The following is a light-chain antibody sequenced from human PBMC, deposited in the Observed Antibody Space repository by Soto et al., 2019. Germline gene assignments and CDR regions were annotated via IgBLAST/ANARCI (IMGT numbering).Light chain of an antibody. CDR3: SAWDDSLKGYV. CDR1: SSNIGSDF. CDR2: HNY. Sequence: QSVLTQPPSASGTPGQRVTISCSGSSSNIGSDFVYCYQQLPGTAPKLLIYHNYQRPSGVPDRFSGSKSGTSASLAISDLRSEDEGDYYCSAWDDSLKGYVFGAGTKLTVL. J-gene: IGLJ1*01. V-gene: IGLV1-47*01.